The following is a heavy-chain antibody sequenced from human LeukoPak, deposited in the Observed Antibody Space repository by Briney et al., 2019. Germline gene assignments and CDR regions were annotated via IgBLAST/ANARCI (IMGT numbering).Heavy chain of an antibody. CDR2: IRYDGSNK. D-gene: IGHD3-9*01. Sequence: GGSLRLSCAASGFTFSSYGMHWVRQAPGKGLEWVAFIRYDGSNKYYADSVKGRFTISRDNSKNTLYLQMNSLRAEDTAVYYYAKGTFDWLFPPEDYWGQGTLVTVSS. CDR1: GFTFSSYG. J-gene: IGHJ4*02. V-gene: IGHV3-30*02. CDR3: AKGTFDWLFPPEDY.